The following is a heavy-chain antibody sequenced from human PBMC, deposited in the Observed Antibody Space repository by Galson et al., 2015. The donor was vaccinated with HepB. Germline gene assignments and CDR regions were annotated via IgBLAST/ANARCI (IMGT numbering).Heavy chain of an antibody. J-gene: IGHJ5*01. CDR1: GYTFTSYA. CDR3: VRGDSSSWLFDS. CDR2: INAGNGNT. V-gene: IGHV1-3*01. D-gene: IGHD6-13*01. Sequence: SVKVSCKASGYTFTSYAMHWVRQAPGQRLEWMGWINAGNGNTKYSQKFQGRITITRDTSASTAYLELISLRSEETAVYYCVRGDSSSWLFDSWGQGTLVTVSS.